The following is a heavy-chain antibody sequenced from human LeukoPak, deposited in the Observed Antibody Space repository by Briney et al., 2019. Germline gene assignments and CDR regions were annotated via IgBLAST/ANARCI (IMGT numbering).Heavy chain of an antibody. D-gene: IGHD3-9*01. Sequence: SETLSLTCTVSGGSISSYYWSWIRQPPGKGLEWIGYIYYGGSTNYNPSLKSRVTISVDTSKNQFSLKLSSVTAADTAVYYCARGVDDILTGYYHFDYWGQGTLVTVSS. J-gene: IGHJ4*02. CDR1: GGSISSYY. V-gene: IGHV4-59*01. CDR3: ARGVDDILTGYYHFDY. CDR2: IYYGGST.